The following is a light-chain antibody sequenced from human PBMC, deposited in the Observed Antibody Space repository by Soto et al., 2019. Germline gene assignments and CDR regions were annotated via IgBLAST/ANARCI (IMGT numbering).Light chain of an antibody. CDR1: SSHIGAGYD. V-gene: IGLV1-40*01. Sequence: QAVVTQPPSVSGAPGQRVTISCTGGSSHIGAGYDVHWYQQLPGTAPKLLIYGNNNRPSGVPDRFSGSKSGTSASLAITGLQPEDEADYYCCSYAGSYTFWVFGGGTKLTVL. CDR3: CSYAGSYTFWV. CDR2: GNN. J-gene: IGLJ3*02.